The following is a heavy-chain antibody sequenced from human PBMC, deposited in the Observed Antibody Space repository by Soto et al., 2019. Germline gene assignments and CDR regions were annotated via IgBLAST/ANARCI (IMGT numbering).Heavy chain of an antibody. Sequence: EVQLVESGGGLIQPGGSLTLSCAASGFTVSSNDMSWVRQAPGKGLEWVSLIYSSGSTHYADSVKGRFTISRDNSKNTLYLQMNSLRAEDTAVYYCARRPLTSNGAYWGQGPLVTVSS. D-gene: IGHD2-8*01. CDR3: ARRPLTSNGAY. V-gene: IGHV3-53*01. J-gene: IGHJ4*02. CDR2: IYSSGST. CDR1: GFTVSSND.